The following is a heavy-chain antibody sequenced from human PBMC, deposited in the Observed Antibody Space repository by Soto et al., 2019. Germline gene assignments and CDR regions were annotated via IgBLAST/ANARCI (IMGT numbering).Heavy chain of an antibody. CDR2: ISYDGSST. D-gene: IGHD3-9*01. V-gene: IGHV3-30*03. Sequence: GGSLRLSCAASGFTFSSYGMHWVRQAPGKGLEWVAFISYDGSSTYYADSVKGRFTISRDNSKNTLYLQMNSLRAEDTAVYYCAREARYFDPTTNTQDQNWGQGTLVTVSS. J-gene: IGHJ4*02. CDR3: AREARYFDPTTNTQDQN. CDR1: GFTFSSYG.